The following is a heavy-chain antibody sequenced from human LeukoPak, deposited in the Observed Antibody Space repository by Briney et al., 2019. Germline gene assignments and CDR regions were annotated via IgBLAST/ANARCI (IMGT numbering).Heavy chain of an antibody. CDR3: AKGSQQLDRYYFDY. V-gene: IGHV3-23*01. J-gene: IGHJ4*02. Sequence: PGGSLRLSCAASGFTFSSYAMNWVRQAPGKGLEWVSAISGSGGNTYYADSVKGRFTISRDNSKNTLYLQMNSLRAEDTAVYYCAKGSQQLDRYYFDYWGQGTLVTVSS. D-gene: IGHD6-13*01. CDR1: GFTFSSYA. CDR2: ISGSGGNT.